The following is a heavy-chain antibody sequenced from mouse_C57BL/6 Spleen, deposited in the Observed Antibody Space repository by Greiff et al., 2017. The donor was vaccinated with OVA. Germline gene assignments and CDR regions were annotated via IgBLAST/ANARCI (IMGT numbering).Heavy chain of an antibody. J-gene: IGHJ4*01. D-gene: IGHD3-2*02. CDR2: INPNYGTT. CDR1: GYSFTDYN. V-gene: IGHV1-39*01. Sequence: LVESGPELVKPGASVKISCKASGYSFTDYNMNWVKQSNGKSLEWIGVINPNYGTTSYNQKFKGKATLTVDQSSSTAYMQLNSLTSEDSAVYYCARPSQTAQAGYYAMDYWGQGTSVTVSA. CDR3: ARPSQTAQAGYYAMDY.